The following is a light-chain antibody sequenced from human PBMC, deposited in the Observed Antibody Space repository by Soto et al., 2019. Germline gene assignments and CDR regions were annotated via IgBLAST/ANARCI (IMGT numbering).Light chain of an antibody. Sequence: EIVMTQSPATLSVSPGERATLSCRASQSVSSNLAWYQQKPGQAPRLLIYGASTRATGIPARFSGSGSGTEVTLTISSRQSEDFAVYDCQQYNNWPRTFGQGTKVEIK. V-gene: IGKV3-15*01. CDR2: GAS. CDR3: QQYNNWPRT. CDR1: QSVSSN. J-gene: IGKJ1*01.